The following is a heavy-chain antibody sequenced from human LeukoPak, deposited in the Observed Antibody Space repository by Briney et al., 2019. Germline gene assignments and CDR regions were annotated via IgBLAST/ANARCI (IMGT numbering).Heavy chain of an antibody. D-gene: IGHD6-13*01. CDR1: GFTFSNYA. CDR2: ISGNGGRT. J-gene: IGHJ4*02. V-gene: IGHV3-23*01. Sequence: PGGSLRLSCAASGFTFSNYAMAWVRQAPGKGLEWVSAISGNGGRTYSADSVQGQFTISKDNSKNTVYLQMDNLRAEDSAMYSCAKAHSISWPYAFDSWGQGTLVTVSS. CDR3: AKAHSISWPYAFDS.